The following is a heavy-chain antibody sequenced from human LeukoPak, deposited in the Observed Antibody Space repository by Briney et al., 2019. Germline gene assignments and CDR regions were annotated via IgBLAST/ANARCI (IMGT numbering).Heavy chain of an antibody. CDR1: GYTFTSYG. V-gene: IGHV1-18*01. CDR3: ARSEIIVVVTPPGY. D-gene: IGHD2-21*02. Sequence: ASVKVSCKASGYTFTSYGISWVRQAPGQGLEWMGWISAYNGNTNYAQKLQGRVTMTTDTSTSTAYMELRSLRSDDTAVYYCARSEIIVVVTPPGYWGQGTLVTVSS. J-gene: IGHJ4*02. CDR2: ISAYNGNT.